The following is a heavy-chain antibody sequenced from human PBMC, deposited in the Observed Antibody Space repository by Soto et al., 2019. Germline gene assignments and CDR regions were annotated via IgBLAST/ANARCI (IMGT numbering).Heavy chain of an antibody. D-gene: IGHD5-18*01. CDR3: ARMGLRGYSYGYLFDYYGMDV. CDR2: ISSSGITI. V-gene: IGHV3-48*03. J-gene: IGHJ6*02. CDR1: VLTFSSYE. Sequence: PGGALRLACAASVLTFSSYEMNWVRQAPGKGLEWVSYISSSGITIYYADSVKGRFTISRDNAKNSLYLQMNSLRAEDTAVYYCARMGLRGYSYGYLFDYYGMDVWGQGTTVTVSS.